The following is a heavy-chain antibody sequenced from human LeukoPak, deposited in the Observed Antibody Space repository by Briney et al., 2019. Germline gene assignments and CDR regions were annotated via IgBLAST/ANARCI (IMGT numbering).Heavy chain of an antibody. J-gene: IGHJ4*02. V-gene: IGHV3-7*01. CDR3: AKDQGATVTTAPRHFDY. CDR1: GFTFSSYW. CDR2: IKQDGSEK. Sequence: GGSLRLSCAASGFTFSSYWMSWVRQAPGKGLEWVANIKQDGSEKYYVDSVKGRFTIPRDNAKNSLYLQMNSLRAEDTAVYYCAKDQGATVTTAPRHFDYWGQGTLVTVSS. D-gene: IGHD4-17*01.